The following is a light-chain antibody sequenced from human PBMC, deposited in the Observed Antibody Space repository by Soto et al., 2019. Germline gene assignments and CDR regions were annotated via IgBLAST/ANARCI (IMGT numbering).Light chain of an antibody. CDR2: NTN. J-gene: IGLJ2*01. Sequence: QTVVTQEPSFSVSPGGTVTLTCGLSSDSVSASXFPSWYQQTPGQAPRTLIYNTNTRSSGVPDRFSGSILGNRAALTITGAQADDESDYYCVLYMRSGISVFGGGTKVTVL. CDR3: VLYMRSGISV. V-gene: IGLV8-61*01. CDR1: SDSVSASXF.